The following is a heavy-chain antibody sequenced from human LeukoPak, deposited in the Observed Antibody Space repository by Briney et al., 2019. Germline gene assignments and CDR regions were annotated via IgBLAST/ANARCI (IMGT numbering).Heavy chain of an antibody. V-gene: IGHV3-9*01. Sequence: GGSLRLSCAASGFTFDNYAMHWVRQGPGKGLEWVSSISWNSGSIEYADSVKGRFTISRDNSKNSLYLQMNSLRTEDTALYYCAKDIGGSGYYYFDYWGQGTLVTVSS. D-gene: IGHD3-22*01. CDR2: ISWNSGSI. J-gene: IGHJ4*02. CDR1: GFTFDNYA. CDR3: AKDIGGSGYYYFDY.